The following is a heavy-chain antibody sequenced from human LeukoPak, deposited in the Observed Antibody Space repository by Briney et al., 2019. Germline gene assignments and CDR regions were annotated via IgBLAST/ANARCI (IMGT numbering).Heavy chain of an antibody. D-gene: IGHD3-22*01. CDR1: GFTFSSYS. J-gene: IGHJ3*02. CDR2: ISSSSSYI. V-gene: IGHV3-21*01. CDR3: ARGGDYYDTSGYYDDAFDI. Sequence: PGGSLRLSCAASGFTFSSYSMNWVRQAPGKGLEWVSSISSSSSYIYYADSVKGRFTISRDNAKNSLYLQMNSLRAEDTAVYYCARGGDYYDTSGYYDDAFDIWGQGTMVTVSS.